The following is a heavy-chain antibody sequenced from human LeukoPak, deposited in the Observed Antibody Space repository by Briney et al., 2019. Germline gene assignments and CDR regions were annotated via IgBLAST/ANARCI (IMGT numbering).Heavy chain of an antibody. V-gene: IGHV3-23*01. J-gene: IGHJ4*02. D-gene: IGHD1-26*01. CDR1: GFTFSSYA. CDR3: ANVVGATEDYFDY. Sequence: GGSLRLSCAASGFTFSSYAMSWVRQAPGKGLEWVSAISGSGGSTYYADSVKGRFTISRDSSKNTLYLQMNSLRAEDTAVYYCANVVGATEDYFDYWGQGTLVTVSS. CDR2: ISGSGGST.